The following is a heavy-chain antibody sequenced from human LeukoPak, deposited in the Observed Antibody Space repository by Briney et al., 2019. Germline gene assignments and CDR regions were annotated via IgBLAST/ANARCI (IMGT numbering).Heavy chain of an antibody. CDR3: ARDGYRFYYENSAYPEYLQR. CDR1: GYTFTGFY. Sequence: GASVKVSCKPSGYTFTGFYIHWVRQAPGQGLEWMGWINPKSGGTNYAQKFQGRVTMTRDTSIFTAYLDLRRLRYDDTAFYFCARDGYRFYYENSAYPEYLQRWGQGTLVTVSS. J-gene: IGHJ1*01. CDR2: INPKSGGT. V-gene: IGHV1-2*02. D-gene: IGHD3-22*01.